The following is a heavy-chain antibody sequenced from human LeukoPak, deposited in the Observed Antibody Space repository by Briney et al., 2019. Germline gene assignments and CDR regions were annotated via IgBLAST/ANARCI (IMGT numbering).Heavy chain of an antibody. D-gene: IGHD3-22*01. Sequence: GGSLRLSCAASGFTFSSYWMSWVRRAPGKGLEWVANIKQDGSEKYYVDSVKGRFTISRDNAKNSLYLQMNSLRAEDTAVYYCARDPGVNYYDSSGYSFPWGQGTLVTVSS. CDR2: IKQDGSEK. CDR3: ARDPGVNYYDSSGYSFP. V-gene: IGHV3-7*01. CDR1: GFTFSSYW. J-gene: IGHJ5*02.